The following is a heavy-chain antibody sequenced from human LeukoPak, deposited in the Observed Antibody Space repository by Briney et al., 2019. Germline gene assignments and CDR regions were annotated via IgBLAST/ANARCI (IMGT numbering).Heavy chain of an antibody. Sequence: GGSLRLSCAASGFTFSNAGMSWVRQAPGKGLEWVGRIKSKTDGGTTDYAAPVKGRFTISRDDSKNTLYLQMNSLKTEDTAVYYCTTGPSYSSSWYSLDYWGQGTLVTVSS. D-gene: IGHD6-13*01. J-gene: IGHJ4*02. CDR3: TTGPSYSSSWYSLDY. V-gene: IGHV3-15*01. CDR2: IKSKTDGGTT. CDR1: GFTFSNAG.